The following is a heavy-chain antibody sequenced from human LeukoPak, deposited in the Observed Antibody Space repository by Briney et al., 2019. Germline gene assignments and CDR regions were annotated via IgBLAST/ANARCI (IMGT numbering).Heavy chain of an antibody. V-gene: IGHV4-30-4*01. D-gene: IGHD3-10*01. J-gene: IGHJ4*02. CDR3: ARVSRIWFGEFPSFDY. Sequence: PSETLSLTCTVSGGSISSGDYYWSWIRQPPGKGLEWIGYIYYSGSTYYNPSLKSRVTISVDTSKNQFSLKLSSLTAADTAVYYCARVSRIWFGEFPSFDYWGQGTLVTVSS. CDR1: GGSISSGDYY. CDR2: IYYSGST.